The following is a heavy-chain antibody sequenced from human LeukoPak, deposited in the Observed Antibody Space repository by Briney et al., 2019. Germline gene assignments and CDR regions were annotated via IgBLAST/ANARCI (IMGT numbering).Heavy chain of an antibody. J-gene: IGHJ4*02. CDR2: IIPIFGTA. CDR3: ASGVRGVITRIDY. V-gene: IGHV1-69*05. D-gene: IGHD3-10*01. CDR1: GFTFSSYG. Sequence: GGSLRLSCAASGFTFSSYGISWVRQAPGQGLEWMGGIIPIFGTANYAQKFQGRVTITTDESTSTAYMELSSLRSEDTAVYYCASGVRGVITRIDYWGQGTLVTVSS.